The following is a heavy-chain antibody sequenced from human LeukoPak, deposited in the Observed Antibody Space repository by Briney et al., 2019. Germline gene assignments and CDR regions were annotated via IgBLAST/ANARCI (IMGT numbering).Heavy chain of an antibody. V-gene: IGHV3-23*01. J-gene: IGHJ4*02. D-gene: IGHD2-15*01. CDR3: VVGGSPGY. Sequence: GGSLRLSCAASGFTFSSYAMSWVRQAPGKGLEWVSVISGSGDSTDYADFVQGRFTASRDNTKNTWSLEMNSLRAEDTAVYYCVVGGSPGYWGQGTLVTVSS. CDR2: ISGSGDST. CDR1: GFTFSSYA.